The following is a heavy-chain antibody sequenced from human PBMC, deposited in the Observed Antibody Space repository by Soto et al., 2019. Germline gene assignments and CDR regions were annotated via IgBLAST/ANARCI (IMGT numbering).Heavy chain of an antibody. CDR3: ARGRIPDGYNS. Sequence: SVKVSCKAYRGTFSSYSISWVRQTPVQGLEWMGGIIPIFGTANYAQKFQGRVTITADESTSTAYMELSSLRSEDTAVYYCARGRIPDGYNSWGQGTLVTVSS. CDR2: IIPIFGTA. CDR1: RGTFSSYS. D-gene: IGHD5-12*01. J-gene: IGHJ5*02. V-gene: IGHV1-69*13.